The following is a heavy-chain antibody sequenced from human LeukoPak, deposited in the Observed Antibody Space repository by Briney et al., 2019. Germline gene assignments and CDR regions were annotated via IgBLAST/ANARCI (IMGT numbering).Heavy chain of an antibody. V-gene: IGHV1-18*01. J-gene: IGHJ4*02. CDR3: AREPISSGSYYPRSDY. CDR1: GYXFANYG. Sequence: ASVKVSCKASGYXFANYGFAWVRQAPGQGLEWMGWINTYNGNTKYAQKLQGRVTVTTDTSTSTAYMELKSLTSDDTAVYYCAREPISSGSYYPRSDYWGQGTLVTVSS. D-gene: IGHD3-10*01. CDR2: INTYNGNT.